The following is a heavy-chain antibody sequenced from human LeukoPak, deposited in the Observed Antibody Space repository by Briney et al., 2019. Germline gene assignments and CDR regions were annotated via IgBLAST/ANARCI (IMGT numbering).Heavy chain of an antibody. CDR2: IYYSGST. CDR3: ARRSAGNHRNLNFDF. Sequence: PSETLSLTCTVSDGSISSGSYYWGWIRQPPGKGLEWIGNIYYSGSTYYNPSLKSRVTISVDTSKNQFSLKLSSVTAADTAVYYCARRSAGNHRNLNFDFWGQGTLVTVSS. CDR1: DGSISSGSYY. D-gene: IGHD6-13*01. V-gene: IGHV4-39*01. J-gene: IGHJ4*02.